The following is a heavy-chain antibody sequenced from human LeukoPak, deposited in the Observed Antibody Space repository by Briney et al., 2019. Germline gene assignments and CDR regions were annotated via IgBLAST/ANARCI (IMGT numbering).Heavy chain of an antibody. CDR1: GGTFSSYA. CDR3: ARGVYDYVWGSYREQHKFDY. Sequence: GASVKVSCKASGGTFSSYAISWVRQAPGQGLEWMGRIIPILGIANYAQKFQGRVTITADKSTSTAYMELSSLRSEDTAVYYCARGVYDYVWGSYREQHKFDYWGQGTLVTVSS. V-gene: IGHV1-69*04. CDR2: IIPILGIA. D-gene: IGHD3-16*02. J-gene: IGHJ4*02.